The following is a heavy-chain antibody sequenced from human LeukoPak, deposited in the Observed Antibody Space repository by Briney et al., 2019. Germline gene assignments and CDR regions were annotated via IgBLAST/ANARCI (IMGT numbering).Heavy chain of an antibody. D-gene: IGHD3-22*01. CDR1: GFTFSSYW. J-gene: IGHJ3*02. V-gene: IGHV3-30-3*01. CDR2: ISYDGSNK. CDR3: ARDLYDSSESAFDI. Sequence: PGGSLRLSCAASGFTFSSYWMHWVRQAPGKGLEWVAVISYDGSNKYYADSVKGRFTISRDNSKNTLYLQMNSLRAEDTAVYYCARDLYDSSESAFDIWGQGTMVTVSS.